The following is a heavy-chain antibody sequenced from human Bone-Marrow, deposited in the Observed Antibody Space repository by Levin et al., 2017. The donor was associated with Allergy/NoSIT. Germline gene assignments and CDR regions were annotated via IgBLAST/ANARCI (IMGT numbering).Heavy chain of an antibody. CDR1: GFTFFNYA. Sequence: GGSLRLSCAGSGFTFFNYAMSWVRQAPGKGLEWVSTVSGSGDDTYLADSVKGRFTISRDNSKNTVYLQMNSLSAEDTAVYYCAKVPAGSGNRYFDYWGQGTLVTVSS. J-gene: IGHJ4*02. D-gene: IGHD3-10*01. V-gene: IGHV3-23*01. CDR3: AKVPAGSGNRYFDY. CDR2: VSGSGDDT.